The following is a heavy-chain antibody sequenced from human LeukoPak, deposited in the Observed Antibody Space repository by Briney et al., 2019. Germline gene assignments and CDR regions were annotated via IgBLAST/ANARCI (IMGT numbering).Heavy chain of an antibody. V-gene: IGHV4-34*01. D-gene: IGHD2-15*01. CDR3: ARRRVVVADFDY. CDR1: GGSFSGYY. J-gene: IGHJ4*02. CDR2: IKHSGST. Sequence: SETLSPTCAVYGGSFSGYYWGWIRQPPGEGLEWIGEIKHSGSTNYKPSLKRRVTISEDTSKNQFSLKLGSATAADTAVYYCARRRVVVADFDYWGQGTLVTVSS.